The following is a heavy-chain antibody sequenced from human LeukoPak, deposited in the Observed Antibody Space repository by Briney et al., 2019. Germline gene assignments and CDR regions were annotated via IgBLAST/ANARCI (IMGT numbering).Heavy chain of an antibody. CDR1: EYTFTGYY. J-gene: IGHJ4*02. CDR3: ASGYRFGN. Sequence: EASVKVSFKASEYTFTGYYMHWVRQAPGQGLEWMGWINPNSGATDYAQNFQGRVTLTRDTAISTAYMELSRLRSDDTAVYYCASGYRFGNWGQGTLVTVSS. D-gene: IGHD5-18*01. CDR2: INPNSGAT. V-gene: IGHV1-2*02.